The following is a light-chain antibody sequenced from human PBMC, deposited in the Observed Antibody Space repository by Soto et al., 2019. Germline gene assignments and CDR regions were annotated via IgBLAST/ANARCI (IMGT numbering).Light chain of an antibody. V-gene: IGKV2-28*01. CDR2: LGS. CDR1: QSLLHSNGYNY. J-gene: IGKJ3*01. CDR3: MQTLQTPPFT. Sequence: DIVMTQSPLSLPVTPGEPASIACRSSQSLLHSNGYNYLDWYLQKPGQSPQLLIYLGSNRASGVPDRISGSGSGTDFTLKISRVEAEVAGVYYCMQTLQTPPFTFGPGTRLDIK.